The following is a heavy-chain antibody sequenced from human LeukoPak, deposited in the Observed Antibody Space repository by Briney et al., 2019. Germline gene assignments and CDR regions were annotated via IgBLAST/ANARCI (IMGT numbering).Heavy chain of an antibody. D-gene: IGHD3-9*01. CDR3: ARMDFDWLFDY. V-gene: IGHV4-59*01. Sequence: SETLSLTCTVSGGSISSYYWSWIRQPQGKGLEWTGYIYYSGSTNYNPSLKSRVTISVDTSKNQFSLKLSSVTAADTAVYYCARMDFDWLFDYWGQGALVTVSS. CDR2: IYYSGST. J-gene: IGHJ4*02. CDR1: GGSISSYY.